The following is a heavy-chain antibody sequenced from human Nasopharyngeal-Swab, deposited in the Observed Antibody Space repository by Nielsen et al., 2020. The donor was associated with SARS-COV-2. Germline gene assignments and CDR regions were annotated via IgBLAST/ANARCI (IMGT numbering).Heavy chain of an antibody. CDR1: GYTFTGYY. J-gene: IGHJ4*02. CDR3: AREAAKGETAIDY. D-gene: IGHD2-21*01. Sequence: ASVKVSCKASGYTFTGYYMHWVRQAPGQGLEWMGWINPNSGGTNYAQKFQGRATMTRDTSISTAYMELSRLRSDDTAVYYCAREAAKGETAIDYWGQGTLVTVSS. V-gene: IGHV1-2*02. CDR2: INPNSGGT.